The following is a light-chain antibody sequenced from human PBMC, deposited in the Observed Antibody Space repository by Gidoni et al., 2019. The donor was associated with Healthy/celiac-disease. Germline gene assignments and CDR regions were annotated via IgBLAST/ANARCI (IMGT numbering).Light chain of an antibody. V-gene: IGKV1-39*01. CDR1: QSISSY. Sequence: DIQMTQSPSSLSASVGDRVTITGRASQSISSYLNWYQQKPGKAPKLLIYAASSLQSGVPSRFSGSGSGTDFTLTISSLQPEDFATYYCQQSYSTRRAFXQXTKVEIK. J-gene: IGKJ1*01. CDR2: AAS. CDR3: QQSYSTRRA.